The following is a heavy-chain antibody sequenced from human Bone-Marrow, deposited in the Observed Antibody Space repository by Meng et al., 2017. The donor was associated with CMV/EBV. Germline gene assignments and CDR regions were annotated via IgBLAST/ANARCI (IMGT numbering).Heavy chain of an antibody. CDR1: GYTFTGYY. V-gene: IGHV1-2*02. Sequence: ASVKVSCKASGYTFTGYYMHWVRQAPGQGLEWMGWINPNSGGTNYAQKFQGRVTMTRDTSISTAYMELSRLRSDDTAVYYCARRLRLDLGDYYYYGMDVWGQGNTVTVSS. CDR3: ARRLRLDLGDYYYYGMDV. CDR2: INPNSGGT. D-gene: IGHD1-26*01. J-gene: IGHJ6*02.